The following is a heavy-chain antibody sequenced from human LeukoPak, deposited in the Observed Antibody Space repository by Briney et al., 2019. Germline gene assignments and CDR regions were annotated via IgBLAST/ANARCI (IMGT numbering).Heavy chain of an antibody. CDR2: MNPNSGNT. V-gene: IGHV1-8*01. J-gene: IGHJ6*03. D-gene: IGHD2-2*01. Sequence: ASVKVSCKTSGYTFTNYDINWVRQATGQGLEWMGWMNPNSGNTGYAQKFQGRVTMTRNTSISTAYMELSSLRSEDTAVYYCARFSSWYCSSTSCTYYYYMDVWGKGTTVTISS. CDR1: GYTFTNYD. CDR3: ARFSSWYCSSTSCTYYYYMDV.